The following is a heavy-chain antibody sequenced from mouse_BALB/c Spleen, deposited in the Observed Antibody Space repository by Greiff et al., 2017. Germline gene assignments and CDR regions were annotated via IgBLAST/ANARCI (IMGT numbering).Heavy chain of an antibody. Sequence: VQLQQSGAELMKPGASVKISCKASGYAFSSYWMNWVKQRPGQGLEWIGQIYPGDGDTNYNGKFKGKATLTADTSSSTAYMQLSSLTSEDSAVYFCARKGYGNYAWFAYWGQGTLVTVSA. J-gene: IGHJ3*01. CDR2: IYPGDGDT. D-gene: IGHD2-10*02. CDR1: GYAFSSYW. CDR3: ARKGYGNYAWFAY. V-gene: IGHV1-80*01.